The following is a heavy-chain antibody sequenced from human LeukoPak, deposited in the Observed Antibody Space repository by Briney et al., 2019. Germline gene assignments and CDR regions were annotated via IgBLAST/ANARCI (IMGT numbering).Heavy chain of an antibody. V-gene: IGHV1-46*01. D-gene: IGHD2-2*01. CDR1: GYTFTSYY. CDR3: ARPVVPAARTASFDL. J-gene: IGHJ2*01. CDR2: INPSGGST. Sequence: ASVTVSRKASGYTFTSYYMHWLRQAPGQGLEWVGIINPSGGSTSYAQKFHVRVTMTRDTSTSTVYMELSSLRSEDTAVYYCARPVVPAARTASFDLWGRGTLVTVSS.